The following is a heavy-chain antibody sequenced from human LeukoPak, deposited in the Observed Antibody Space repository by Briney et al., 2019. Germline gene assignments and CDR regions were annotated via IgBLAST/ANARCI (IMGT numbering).Heavy chain of an antibody. CDR3: ARVQGYSSSWYWVYYYGMDV. D-gene: IGHD6-13*01. CDR2: INPNSGGT. J-gene: IGHJ6*02. V-gene: IGHV1-2*02. Sequence: ASVKVSCKASGYTFTGYYMHWVRQAPGQGLEWMGWINPNSGGTNYAQKFQGRVTMTRDTSISTAYMELSRLRSDDTAVYYCARVQGYSSSWYWVYYYGMDVWGLGTTVTVSS. CDR1: GYTFTGYY.